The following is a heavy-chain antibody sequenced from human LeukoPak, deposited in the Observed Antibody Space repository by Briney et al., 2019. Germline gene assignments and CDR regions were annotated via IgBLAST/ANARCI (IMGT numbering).Heavy chain of an antibody. CDR2: ISSSSSYI. V-gene: IGHV3-21*01. CDR3: ARDYYDSSGYYRFDY. CDR1: GFTFSSYS. J-gene: IGHJ4*02. D-gene: IGHD3-22*01. Sequence: PGGSLRLSCATSGFTFSSYSMNWVRQAPGKGLEWVSCISSSSSYIYYADSVKGRFTISRDNAKNSLYLQMNSLRAEDTAVYYCARDYYDSSGYYRFDYWGQGTLVTVSS.